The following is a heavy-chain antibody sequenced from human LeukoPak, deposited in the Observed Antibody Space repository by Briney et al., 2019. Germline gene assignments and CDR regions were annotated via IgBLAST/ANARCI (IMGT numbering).Heavy chain of an antibody. J-gene: IGHJ4*02. D-gene: IGHD3-10*01. CDR2: IRSSGSTL. CDR3: VRGLDYNVAWVY. V-gene: IGHV3-48*03. Sequence: GGSLRLSCVVSGFTFSSFEMNWVRQAPGRGLEWVSYIRSSGSTLYYADSVKGRFSISRDNAKNSLYLQMNSLRAEDTAVYYCVRGLDYNVAWVYWGQGTLVTVSS. CDR1: GFTFSSFE.